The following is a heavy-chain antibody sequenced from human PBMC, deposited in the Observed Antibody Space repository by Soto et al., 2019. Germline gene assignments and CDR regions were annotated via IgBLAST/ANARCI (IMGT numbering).Heavy chain of an antibody. J-gene: IGHJ4*02. CDR2: ISAYNGNT. CDR3: ARDLTSEWFGELIFDY. CDR1: GYTFTSYG. Sequence: QVQLVQSGAEVKKPGASVKVSCKASGYTFTSYGISWVRQAPGQGLEWMGWISAYNGNTNYAQKLQGRVTMTTDTSTSTAYMELRSPRSDDTAVYYCARDLTSEWFGELIFDYWGQGTLVTVSS. D-gene: IGHD3-10*01. V-gene: IGHV1-18*01.